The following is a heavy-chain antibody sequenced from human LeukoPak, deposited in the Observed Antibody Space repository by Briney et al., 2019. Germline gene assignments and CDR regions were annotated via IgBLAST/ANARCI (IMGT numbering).Heavy chain of an antibody. V-gene: IGHV3-7*01. CDR3: AKAVVGAAGPYWFYP. CDR2: INQDGSVK. D-gene: IGHD6-13*01. CDR1: GFTLSSYW. Sequence: GGSLRLSCVVSGFTLSSYWMSWVRQAPGKGLEWVANINQDGSVKYYGDSMKGRFTISRDNAKNSLYLQMNSLRAEDTAVYYCAKAVVGAAGPYWFYPWGQGTLVTVSS. J-gene: IGHJ5*02.